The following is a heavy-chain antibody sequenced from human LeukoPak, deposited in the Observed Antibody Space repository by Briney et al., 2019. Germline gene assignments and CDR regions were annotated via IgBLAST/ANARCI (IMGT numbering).Heavy chain of an antibody. J-gene: IGHJ4*02. V-gene: IGHV3-64D*06. D-gene: IGHD3-10*01. Sequence: GGSLRLTCSASGCTFSSYGMHWVRQAPGKGLEYVSAISSNGGSTYYADSVKGRFTISRDNSKNTLYLQMSSLRAEDTAVYYCVKDGSGSYYTYYFDYWGQGTLVTVSS. CDR1: GCTFSSYG. CDR2: ISSNGGST. CDR3: VKDGSGSYYTYYFDY.